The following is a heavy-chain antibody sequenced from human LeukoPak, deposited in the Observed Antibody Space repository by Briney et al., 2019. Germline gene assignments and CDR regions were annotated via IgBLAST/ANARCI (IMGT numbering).Heavy chain of an antibody. CDR2: IYHSGST. V-gene: IGHV4-38-2*02. CDR3: ASKFGGEWGSPGWGAAAGTNDY. CDR1: GYSISSGYY. D-gene: IGHD6-13*01. Sequence: SETLSLTCTVSGYSISSGYYWGWIRQPPGKGLEWIGSIYHSGSTYYNPSLKSRVTISADTSKNQFSLKLSSVTAADTAVYYCASKFGGEWGSPGWGAAAGTNDYWGQGTLVTVSS. J-gene: IGHJ4*02.